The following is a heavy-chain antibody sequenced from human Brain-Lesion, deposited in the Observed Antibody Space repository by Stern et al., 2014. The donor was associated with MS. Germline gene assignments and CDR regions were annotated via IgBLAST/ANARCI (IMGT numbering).Heavy chain of an antibody. J-gene: IGHJ5*02. CDR2: IYYSGNT. CDR3: AGEEDIRYCSGGSCTGNWFDP. D-gene: IGHD2-15*01. CDR1: GGSVSSTSYA. Sequence: QLQLQESGPGLVKPSETLSLTCTVAGGSVSSTSYAWAWIRQPPGKGLEWIGTIYYSGNTYYSPSLKSRLTISLDTFQNQFSLQLSSVTAADTAVYYCAGEEDIRYCSGGSCTGNWFDPWGQGTLVTVSS. V-gene: IGHV4-39*01.